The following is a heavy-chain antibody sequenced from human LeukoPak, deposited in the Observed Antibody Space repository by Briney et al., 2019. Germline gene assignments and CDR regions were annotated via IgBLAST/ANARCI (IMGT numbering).Heavy chain of an antibody. J-gene: IGHJ4*02. CDR2: IYYSGST. Sequence: SETLSLTCAVYGGSFSGYYWSWIRQPPGKGLEWIGYIYYSGSTNYNPSLKSRVTISVDTSKNQFSLKLSSVTAADTAVYYCARVQVAGYFDYWGQGTLVTVSS. D-gene: IGHD6-19*01. V-gene: IGHV4-59*01. CDR1: GGSFSGYY. CDR3: ARVQVAGYFDY.